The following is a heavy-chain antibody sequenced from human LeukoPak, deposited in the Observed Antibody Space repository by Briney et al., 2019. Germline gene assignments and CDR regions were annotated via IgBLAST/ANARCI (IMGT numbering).Heavy chain of an antibody. Sequence: PSETLSLTCTVSGGSISSYYWSWIRQPAGKGLEWIGRIYTSGGTNYNPSLKSRVTMSVDTSKNQFSLKLSSVTAADTAVYYCARDSFSSSWWRGAFDTWGQGTMVTVSS. CDR2: IYTSGGT. V-gene: IGHV4-4*07. CDR3: ARDSFSSSWWRGAFDT. J-gene: IGHJ3*02. D-gene: IGHD6-13*01. CDR1: GGSISSYY.